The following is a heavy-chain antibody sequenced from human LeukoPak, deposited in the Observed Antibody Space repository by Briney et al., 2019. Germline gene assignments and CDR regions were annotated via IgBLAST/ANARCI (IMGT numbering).Heavy chain of an antibody. CDR2: ISFDGKIK. D-gene: IGHD2/OR15-2a*01. CDR3: ARSQDPDYFVQTAFDI. Sequence: GGSLRLSCAASGFTFSNYAMYWVRQTPGRGLEWVAAISFDGKIKFYVDSVKGRFTISRDKSENTLDLQMNSLRAEDTAVYYCARSQDPDYFVQTAFDIWGQGTMVTVSP. V-gene: IGHV3-30*04. J-gene: IGHJ3*02. CDR1: GFTFSNYA.